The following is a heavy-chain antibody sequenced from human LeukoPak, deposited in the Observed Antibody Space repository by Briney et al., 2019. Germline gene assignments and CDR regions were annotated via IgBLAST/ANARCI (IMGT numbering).Heavy chain of an antibody. CDR1: GLTFSSYG. D-gene: IGHD3-22*01. CDR2: IRYDGSNK. Sequence: GGSLRLSCAASGLTFSSYGMHWVRQAPGKGLEWVAFIRYDGSNKYYADSVKGRFTISRDNSKNTLYLQVNSLRVEDTAVYFCAKDQYYELKYFDYWGQGTLVTVSS. CDR3: AKDQYYELKYFDY. V-gene: IGHV3-30*02. J-gene: IGHJ4*02.